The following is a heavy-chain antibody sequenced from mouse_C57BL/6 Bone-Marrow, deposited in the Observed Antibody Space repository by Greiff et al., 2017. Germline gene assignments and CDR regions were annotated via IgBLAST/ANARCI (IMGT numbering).Heavy chain of an antibody. V-gene: IGHV3-8*01. Sequence: EVKVVESGPGLAKPSQTLSLTCSVTGYSIPSDYWNWIRKFPGNKLEYMGYIRYSGSTYYNPSLISRISITRDTSKTQYYLQLSSVPTEDTATYYGARAPTDYGGPDYWGQGTTLTVAS. D-gene: IGHD1-1*02. J-gene: IGHJ2*01. CDR2: IRYSGST. CDR3: ARAPTDYGGPDY. CDR1: GYSIPSDY.